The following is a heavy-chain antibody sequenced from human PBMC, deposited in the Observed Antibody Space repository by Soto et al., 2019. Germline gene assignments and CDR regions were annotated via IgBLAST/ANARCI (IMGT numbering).Heavy chain of an antibody. CDR3: ARDQRCSSPSCFDYYYYYNGMDV. CDR2: ISYDGSNK. J-gene: IGHJ6*02. D-gene: IGHD2-2*01. CDR1: GFTFSSFSSYA. V-gene: IGHV3-30-3*01. Sequence: GGSLRLSCAASGFTFSSFSSYAMHWVRQAPGKGLEWVASISYDGSNKYYADSVKGRFTISRDNSKNTVYVEMNSLRVEDTAVYYCARDQRCSSPSCFDYYYYYNGMDVWGRATTVTVS.